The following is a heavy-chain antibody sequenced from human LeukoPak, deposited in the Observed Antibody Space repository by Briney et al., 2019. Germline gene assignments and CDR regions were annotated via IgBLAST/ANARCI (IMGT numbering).Heavy chain of an antibody. V-gene: IGHV3-23*01. J-gene: IGHJ3*02. CDR3: AKGRKVVVVPDARDAFDI. CDR1: GFTFSSYA. Sequence: GGSLRLSCAAAGFTFSSYAMSWVRQAPGKGLEWVSAISGSGGSTYYADSVKGRFTISRDNSKNTLYLQMNSLRAEDTAVYYCAKGRKVVVVPDARDAFDIWGQGTMVTVSS. CDR2: ISGSGGST. D-gene: IGHD2-2*01.